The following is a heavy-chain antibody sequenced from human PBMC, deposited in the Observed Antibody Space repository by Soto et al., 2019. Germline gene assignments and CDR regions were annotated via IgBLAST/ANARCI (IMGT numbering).Heavy chain of an antibody. CDR3: ARDRASYYGSGSWWFDP. D-gene: IGHD3-10*01. Sequence: EVQLVESGGGLVKPGGSLRLSCAASGFTFSRYSMNWARQAPGKGLEWVSSISSSSSYIYYADSVKGRFTISRDNAKNSRYLQMNSLRAEDTAVYYCARDRASYYGSGSWWFDPWGQGTLVTVSS. J-gene: IGHJ5*02. CDR2: ISSSSSYI. CDR1: GFTFSRYS. V-gene: IGHV3-21*01.